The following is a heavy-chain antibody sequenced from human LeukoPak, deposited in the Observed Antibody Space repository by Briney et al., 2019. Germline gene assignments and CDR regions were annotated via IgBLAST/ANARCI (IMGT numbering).Heavy chain of an antibody. V-gene: IGHV4-61*02. CDR2: IYISGST. CDR1: GGSISSGTYY. D-gene: IGHD5-18*01. Sequence: NSSETLSLTCTVSGGSISSGTYYWSWIRQPAGKGLEWIGRIYISGSTNYNPSLKSRVTISVDTSKNQFSLKLSSVTAADTAVYYCARDVGYSYGYRDYYYYYMDVWGKGTTVTVSS. CDR3: ARDVGYSYGYRDYYYYYMDV. J-gene: IGHJ6*03.